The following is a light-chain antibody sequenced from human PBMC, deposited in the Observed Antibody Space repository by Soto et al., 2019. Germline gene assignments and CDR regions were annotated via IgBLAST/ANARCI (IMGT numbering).Light chain of an antibody. V-gene: IGKV1-33*01. Sequence: DIQTTQSPSSLSASVGDRVTITCQASQDISDYLNWYHQKPGKAPKFLIYDASYLETGVPSRFSGSGSGTDFTFTISSLQPEDIGTYYCQQYQSLPFTFGPGTTVDIK. CDR1: QDISDY. CDR3: QQYQSLPFT. CDR2: DAS. J-gene: IGKJ3*01.